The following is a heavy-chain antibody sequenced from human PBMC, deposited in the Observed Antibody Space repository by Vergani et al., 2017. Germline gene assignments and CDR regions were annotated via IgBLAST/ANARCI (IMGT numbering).Heavy chain of an antibody. V-gene: IGHV4-31*03. D-gene: IGHD6-19*01. CDR2: IYYSGST. CDR3: ARGVVAVAGTFDY. CDR1: SGSISTGASY. J-gene: IGHJ4*02. Sequence: QVQLQESGPGLVKPSQTLSLPFTVSSGSISTGASYWSWIRQHPGQALAWIGYIYYSGSTYYNPSLKSRVTISVDTSKNQFSLKLSSVTAADTAVYYCARGVVAVAGTFDYWGQGTLVTVSS.